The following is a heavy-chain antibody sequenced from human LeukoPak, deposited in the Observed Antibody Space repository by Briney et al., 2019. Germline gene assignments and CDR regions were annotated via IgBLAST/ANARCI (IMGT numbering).Heavy chain of an antibody. CDR2: TSNSGYP. J-gene: IGHJ4*02. CDR3: AREPTQPLRFGEFHPFDN. Sequence: PSETLSLTCTVSGVSIRNSEDHWTWIRQHPGKGLEWIGYTSNSGYPDSNPSLKSRVTISLDTSKNQFSLKLTSVTAADTAIYYCAREPTQPLRFGEFHPFDNWGQGTLVTVSS. D-gene: IGHD3-10*01. CDR1: GVSIRNSEDH. V-gene: IGHV4-31*03.